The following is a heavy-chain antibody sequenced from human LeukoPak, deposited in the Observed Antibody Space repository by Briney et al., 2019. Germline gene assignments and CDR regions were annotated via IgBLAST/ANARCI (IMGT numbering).Heavy chain of an antibody. CDR1: GYSLTSYA. CDR2: ISAYNGNT. V-gene: IGHV1-18*01. Sequence: ASVKVSCKASGYSLTSYALNWVRQAPGQGLEWMGWISAYNGNTNYAQKLQGRVTMTTDTSTSTAYMELRSLRSDDTAVYYCARRPAPYYDSSGYYWAPDYWGQGTLVTVSS. D-gene: IGHD3-22*01. J-gene: IGHJ4*02. CDR3: ARRPAPYYDSSGYYWAPDY.